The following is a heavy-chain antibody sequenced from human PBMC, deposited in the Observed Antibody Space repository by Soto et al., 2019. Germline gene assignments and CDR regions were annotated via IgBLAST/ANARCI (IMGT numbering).Heavy chain of an antibody. CDR1: GYSFSNYW. V-gene: IGHV5-10-1*01. Sequence: PGESLKISCKGSGYSFSNYWISWVRQMPGKGLEWMGRIDPSDSYTNYSPSFQGHVTISADKSISTAYLQWSSLKASDTAIYYCSRHLSCYDRGDYYYGMDVWGQGTTVTVSS. CDR2: IDPSDSYT. D-gene: IGHD5-12*01. J-gene: IGHJ6*02. CDR3: SRHLSCYDRGDYYYGMDV.